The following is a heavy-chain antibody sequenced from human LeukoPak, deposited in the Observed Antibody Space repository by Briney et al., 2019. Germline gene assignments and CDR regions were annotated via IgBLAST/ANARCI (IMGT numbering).Heavy chain of an antibody. J-gene: IGHJ4*02. CDR3: AKGQGDLFTVDY. CDR2: ISWNSGSI. CDR1: GFTFDDYA. V-gene: IGHV3-9*01. Sequence: GGSLRLSCAASGFTFDDYAMHWVRQAPGKGLEWVSGISWNSGSIGYADSVKGRFTISRDNAKNSLYLQMNSLRAEDTALYYCAKGQGDLFTVDYWGQGTLVTVSS. D-gene: IGHD3-10*01.